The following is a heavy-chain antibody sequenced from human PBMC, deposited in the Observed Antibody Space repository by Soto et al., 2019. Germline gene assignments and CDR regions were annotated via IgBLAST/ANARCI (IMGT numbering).Heavy chain of an antibody. CDR2: IIPISEIT. CDR1: GGSFNNDA. V-gene: IGHV1-69*17. J-gene: IGHJ6*02. CDR3: ARGDYGDYHSYYYGMAV. Sequence: VQLVQSGGEVKKPGSSVKVSCKASGGSFNNDAINWVRQAPGQGLEWLGGIIPISEITEYAQKFQGRVILTADKSTDTAYMELSSLRLEYTALYYCARGDYGDYHSYYYGMAVWGQVTTVTVSS. D-gene: IGHD4-17*01.